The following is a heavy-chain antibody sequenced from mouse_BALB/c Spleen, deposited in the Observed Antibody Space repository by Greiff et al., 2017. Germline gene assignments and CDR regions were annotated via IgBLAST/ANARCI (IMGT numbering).Heavy chain of an antibody. V-gene: IGHV1S56*01. D-gene: IGHD1-1*01. J-gene: IGHJ4*01. CDR3: ARFDYGYAMDY. CDR1: GYTFTSYY. Sequence: QVQLQQSGPELVKPGASVRISCKASGYTFTSYYIHWVKQRPGQGLEWIGWIYPGNVNTKYNEKFKGKATLTADKSSSTAYMQLSSLTSEDSAVYFCARFDYGYAMDYWGQGTSVTVSS. CDR2: IYPGNVNT.